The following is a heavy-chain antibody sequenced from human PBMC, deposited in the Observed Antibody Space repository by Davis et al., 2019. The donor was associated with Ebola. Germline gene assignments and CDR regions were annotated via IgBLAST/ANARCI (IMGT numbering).Heavy chain of an antibody. CDR2: IYYSGST. CDR1: GGSISSYY. D-gene: IGHD6-13*01. Sequence: MPSETLSLTCTVSGGSISSYYWSWIRQPPGKGLEWIGYIYYSGSTNYSPSLKTRLTISLDTPKNQFSLKLSSVTAADTAVYYCARRGTSSWYAGWFDPWGQGTLVTVSS. J-gene: IGHJ5*02. V-gene: IGHV4-59*08. CDR3: ARRGTSSWYAGWFDP.